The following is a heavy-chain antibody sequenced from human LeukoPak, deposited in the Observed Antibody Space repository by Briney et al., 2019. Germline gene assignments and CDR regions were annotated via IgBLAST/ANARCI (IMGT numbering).Heavy chain of an antibody. J-gene: IGHJ4*02. CDR1: GFTFSSYA. Sequence: PGESLRLSCAASGFTFSSYAMSWVRQAPGKGLEWGSAISGSGGSTYYADSVKGRFTISSDNSKNTLYLQMTRLRAADTAVYYCATFSARYGLNDYWGQGTLVTVSS. V-gene: IGHV3-23*01. CDR3: ATFSARYGLNDY. CDR2: ISGSGGST. D-gene: IGHD4-17*01.